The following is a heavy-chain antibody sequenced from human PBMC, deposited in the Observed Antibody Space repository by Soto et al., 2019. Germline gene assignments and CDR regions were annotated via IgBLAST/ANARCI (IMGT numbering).Heavy chain of an antibody. CDR3: AKEITVAGDFDY. D-gene: IGHD6-19*01. CDR1: GFTFSSYG. Sequence: QVQLVESGGGVVQPGRSLRLSCVASGFTFSSYGIHWVRQAPGKGLEWVAVISYDGSNEYYADSVKGRVTISRDNSKNTLYLQMDSLRPEDTAVYYCAKEITVAGDFDYWGHGTLVTVSS. CDR2: ISYDGSNE. J-gene: IGHJ4*01. V-gene: IGHV3-30*18.